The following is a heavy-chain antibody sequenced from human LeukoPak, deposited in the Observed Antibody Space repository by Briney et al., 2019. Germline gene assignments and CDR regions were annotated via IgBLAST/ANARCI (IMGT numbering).Heavy chain of an antibody. D-gene: IGHD1-26*01. J-gene: IGHJ4*02. Sequence: SETLSLTCTVSGGSISSYYWSWIRQPPGKGLEWIGSIYYSGSTYYNPSLKSRVTLSVDTSKNQFSLKLSSVTAADTAVYYCATSLGTMVGAYYFDYWGQGTLVTVSS. CDR1: GGSISSYY. CDR3: ATSLGTMVGAYYFDY. CDR2: IYYSGST. V-gene: IGHV4-59*05.